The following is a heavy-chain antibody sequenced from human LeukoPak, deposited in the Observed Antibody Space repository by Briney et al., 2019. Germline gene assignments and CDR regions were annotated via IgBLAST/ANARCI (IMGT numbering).Heavy chain of an antibody. CDR3: ARVDYDFWSGFYYFDY. V-gene: IGHV4-59*01. J-gene: IGHJ4*02. CDR1: GGSISSYY. D-gene: IGHD3-3*01. CDR2: IYYSGST. Sequence: SETLSPTCTVSGGSISSYYWSWIRQPPGKGLEWIGYIYYSGSTNYNPSLKSRVTISVDTSKNQFSLKLSSVTAADTAVYYCARVDYDFWSGFYYFDYWGQGTLVTVSS.